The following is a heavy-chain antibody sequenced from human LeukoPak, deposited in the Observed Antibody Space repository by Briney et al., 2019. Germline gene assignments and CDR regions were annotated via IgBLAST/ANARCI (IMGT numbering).Heavy chain of an antibody. CDR3: ARDWAGGYGDYVGY. CDR1: GFTFSSYA. V-gene: IGHV3-33*01. D-gene: IGHD4/OR15-4a*01. J-gene: IGHJ4*02. CDR2: IWYEGINK. Sequence: GGSLRLSCATSGFTFSSYAMHWVRQAPGAGLEWVAVIWYEGINKYYADSVKGRFTISRDNSKNTVYLQMNSLRAEDTAVYYCARDWAGGYGDYVGYWGQGTLVTDSS.